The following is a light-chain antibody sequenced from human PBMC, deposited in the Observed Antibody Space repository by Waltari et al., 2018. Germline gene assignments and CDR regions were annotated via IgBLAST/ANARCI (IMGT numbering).Light chain of an antibody. CDR3: QQYKSYST. V-gene: IGKV1-5*03. J-gene: IGKJ4*02. CDR1: RTIRTW. CDR2: ETP. Sequence: DIQMTQSPSTLSASVGDRVTISCRASRTIRTWLAWYQQKPGKAPKLLIYETPSLESGVPSRFSGSGSGTVFTLTISSLQPDDFATYYCQQYKSYSTFGGGTKVEIK.